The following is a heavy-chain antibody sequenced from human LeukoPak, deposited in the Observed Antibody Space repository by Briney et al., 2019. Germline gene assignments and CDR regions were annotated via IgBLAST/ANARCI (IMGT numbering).Heavy chain of an antibody. CDR1: GFTFSSYG. Sequence: PGGSLRLSCAASGFTFSSYGMHWVRQAPGKGLEWVSSISSSSNYIYYADSVKGRFTISRDNAKNSLYLQMNSLRAEDTAVFYCARDVSLSGDYGRRFDYWGQGTLVTVSS. CDR2: ISSSSNYI. D-gene: IGHD4-17*01. J-gene: IGHJ4*02. CDR3: ARDVSLSGDYGRRFDY. V-gene: IGHV3-21*01.